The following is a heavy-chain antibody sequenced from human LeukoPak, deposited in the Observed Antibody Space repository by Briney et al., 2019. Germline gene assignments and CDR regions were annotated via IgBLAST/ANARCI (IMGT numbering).Heavy chain of an antibody. Sequence: GASVTVSSTVSGYTLTELSMHWVRQAPGNGREWMGGFDSEDGETIYAQKFQGRVTMTEDTSTDTAYMELSSLRSEDTAVYYCATALLAGIVGATMEGYWGQGTRVTVSS. D-gene: IGHD1-26*01. CDR2: FDSEDGET. J-gene: IGHJ4*02. V-gene: IGHV1-24*01. CDR3: ATALLAGIVGATMEGY. CDR1: GYTLTELS.